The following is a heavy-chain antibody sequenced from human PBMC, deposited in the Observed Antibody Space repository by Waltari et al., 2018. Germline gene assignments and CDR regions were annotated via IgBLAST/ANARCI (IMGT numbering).Heavy chain of an antibody. CDR3: VRGFPGWNNFFDV. CDR1: GVSIIGNRW. D-gene: IGHD6-19*01. J-gene: IGHJ4*02. Sequence: QVQLHESGPGLVKPSETLSLTCAVSGVSIIGNRWWRWVRQPPGKGLEWIGEIFHTWSTNYNPSLKSRVTMSVDTSKNHFSLRLNSVTAADTAVYFCVRGFPGWNNFFDVWGQGALVTVSS. V-gene: IGHV4-4*02. CDR2: IFHTWST.